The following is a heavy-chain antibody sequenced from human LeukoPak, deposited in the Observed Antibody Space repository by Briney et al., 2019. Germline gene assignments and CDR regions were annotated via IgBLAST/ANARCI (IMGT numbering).Heavy chain of an antibody. Sequence: PSETLSLTCAVYGGSFSGYYWSWIRQPPGKGLEWIGEINHSGSTNYNPSLKSRVTISVDTSKNQFSLKLSSVTAADTAVYYCARGLRWKRGYDYWGQGTLVTVSS. CDR1: GGSFSGYY. CDR3: ARGLRWKRGYDY. CDR2: INHSGST. V-gene: IGHV4-34*01. J-gene: IGHJ4*02. D-gene: IGHD4-23*01.